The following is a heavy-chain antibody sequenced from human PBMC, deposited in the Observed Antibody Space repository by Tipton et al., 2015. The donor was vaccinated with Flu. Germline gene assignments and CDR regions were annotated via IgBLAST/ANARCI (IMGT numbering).Heavy chain of an antibody. D-gene: IGHD4-23*01. CDR2: IYYSGST. CDR1: GGSISSSSYY. V-gene: IGHV4-39*07. Sequence: GLVKPSETLSLTCTVSGGSISSSSYYWGWMRQPPGKGLGWIGRIYYSGSTYYNPSLKSRVTISVDTSKNQFSLKLSSVTAADTAGYYCARVGVVTPFDYCGQGTLVTVSS. J-gene: IGHJ4*02. CDR3: ARVGVVTPFDY.